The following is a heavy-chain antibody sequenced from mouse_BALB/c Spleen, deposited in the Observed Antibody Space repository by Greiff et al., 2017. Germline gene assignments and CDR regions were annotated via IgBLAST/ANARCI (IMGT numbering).Heavy chain of an antibody. Sequence: QVQLKESGAELVRPGASVKLSCTASGYAFTNYLMEWVKQRPGQGLEWIGVINPGSGGTNYNEKFKGKATLTADKSSSTAYMQLSSLTSDDSAVYFCARGDYDCDGVFDVWGAGTTVTVSS. CDR2: INPGSGGT. CDR1: GYAFTNYL. J-gene: IGHJ1*01. V-gene: IGHV1-54*01. CDR3: ARGDYDCDGVFDV. D-gene: IGHD2-4*01.